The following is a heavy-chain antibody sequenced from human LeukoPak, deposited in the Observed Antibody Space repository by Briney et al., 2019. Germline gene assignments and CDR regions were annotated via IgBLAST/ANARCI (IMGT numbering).Heavy chain of an antibody. CDR3: ARGELGYCSSTSCYHYYYYYMDV. Sequence: ASVKVSCKASGYTFTGYYMHWVRQAPGQGLEWMGWINPNSDGTNYAQKFQGRVTMTRDTSISTAYMELSRLRSDDTAVYYCARGELGYCSSTSCYHYYYYYMDVWGKGTTVTVSS. J-gene: IGHJ6*03. CDR1: GYTFTGYY. V-gene: IGHV1-2*02. D-gene: IGHD2-2*01. CDR2: INPNSDGT.